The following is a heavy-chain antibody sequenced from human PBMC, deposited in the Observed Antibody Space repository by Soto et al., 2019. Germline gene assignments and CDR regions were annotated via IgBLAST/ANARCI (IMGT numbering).Heavy chain of an antibody. V-gene: IGHV5-51*01. CDR3: ARSIAVTGLIAFDI. CDR1: GYSFTSYW. Sequence: PGESLKISCKGSGYSFTSYWIGWVRQTPGKGLEWMGIIYPGDSDTRYSPPFQGQVSISADKSINTAYLQWSSLKASDTAMYYCARSIAVTGLIAFDIWGLGTMVTGSS. D-gene: IGHD6-19*01. CDR2: IYPGDSDT. J-gene: IGHJ3*02.